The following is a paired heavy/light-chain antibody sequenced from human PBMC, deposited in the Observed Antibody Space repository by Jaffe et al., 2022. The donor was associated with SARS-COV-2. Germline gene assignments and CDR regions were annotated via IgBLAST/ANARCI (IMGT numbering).Heavy chain of an antibody. J-gene: IGHJ6*02. V-gene: IGHV4-31*03. Sequence: QVQLQGSGPGLVKPSQTLSLTCTVSGGSLSSGGYYWSWIRQHPGKGLEWIGHIYYTGSIYNNPSLKSRLTMSVDTSKNQFSLKLSSVTAADTAVYYCARLRSSNYYYGMDVWGQGTTVTVSS. CDR1: GGSLSSGGYY. D-gene: IGHD6-6*01. CDR2: IYYTGSI. CDR3: ARLRSSNYYYGMDV.
Light chain of an antibody. CDR3: QQYSNSLWT. CDR2: GAS. V-gene: IGKV3-20*01. J-gene: IGKJ1*01. CDR1: QSLNSMY. Sequence: EIVLTQSPGTLSLSPGERVTLSCRASQSLNSMYLAWYQQKPGQAPRLLIYGASSRATGIPDRFSGSGSGTDFTLTINRLEPEDFAVYYCQQYSNSLWTFGQGTKVEIK.